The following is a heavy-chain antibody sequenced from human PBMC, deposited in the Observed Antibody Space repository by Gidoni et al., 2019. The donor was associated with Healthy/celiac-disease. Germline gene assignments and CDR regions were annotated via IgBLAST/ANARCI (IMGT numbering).Heavy chain of an antibody. CDR3: AKARVTRGYYYYGMDV. D-gene: IGHD2-2*01. CDR2: ISGSGGST. Sequence: EVQLLESGGGLVQPGGSLILSCAASGFTFSSYAMSWVRQAPGKGLEWVSAISGSGGSTYYADSVKGRFTISRDNSKNTLYLQMNSLRAEDTAVYYCAKARVTRGYYYYGMDVWGQGTTVTVSS. J-gene: IGHJ6*02. CDR1: GFTFSSYA. V-gene: IGHV3-23*01.